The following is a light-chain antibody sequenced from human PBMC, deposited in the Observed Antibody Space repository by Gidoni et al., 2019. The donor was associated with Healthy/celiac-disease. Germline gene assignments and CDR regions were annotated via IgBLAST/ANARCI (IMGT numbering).Light chain of an antibody. J-gene: IGKJ3*01. Sequence: ELVMTPSPATLSVSPGERATLSCSPSQSVSSNLAWYQQKPGQAPRLLIYGASTRATGIPARFSGSGSGTEFTLTISSLQSEDFAVYYCQQYNNWPSTFGPXTKVDIK. V-gene: IGKV3-15*01. CDR2: GAS. CDR1: QSVSSN. CDR3: QQYNNWPST.